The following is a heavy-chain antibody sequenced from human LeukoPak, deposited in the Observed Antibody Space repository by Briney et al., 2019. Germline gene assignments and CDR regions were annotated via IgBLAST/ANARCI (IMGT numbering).Heavy chain of an antibody. CDR3: ARYYCGGDCYFDY. Sequence: ASVKVSCKASGFTFTTYFMHWVRQAPGQGLEWMGKINPSGDTTTYAQKFQGRVAITRDTSASTAYMELGSLRSEDTAVYYCARYYCGGDCYFDYWGQGTLSPSPQ. CDR1: GFTFTTYF. J-gene: IGHJ4*02. V-gene: IGHV1-46*01. CDR2: INPSGDTT. D-gene: IGHD2-21*02.